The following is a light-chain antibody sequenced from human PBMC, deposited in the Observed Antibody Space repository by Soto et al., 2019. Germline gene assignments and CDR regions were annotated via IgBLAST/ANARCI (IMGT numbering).Light chain of an antibody. J-gene: IGKJ4*01. CDR2: NAA. V-gene: IGKV1-33*01. Sequence: DIQMTQSPSSLSASVGDRVTITCRASQSISSYLIWYQQKPGKAPKVMIYNAAILETGVPSRFSGSGSGTDFTFTITSLQPEDVATYYCQHYANFLPITFGGGTRVDIK. CDR3: QHYANFLPIT. CDR1: QSISSY.